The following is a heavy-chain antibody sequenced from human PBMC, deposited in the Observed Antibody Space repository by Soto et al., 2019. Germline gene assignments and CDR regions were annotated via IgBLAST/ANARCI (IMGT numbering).Heavy chain of an antibody. J-gene: IGHJ6*02. CDR1: GYTFTGYY. D-gene: IGHD3-10*01. Sequence: VASVKVSCKASGYTFTGYYMHWVRQAPGQGLERKGWINPNSGGTNYAQKFQGWVTMTRDTSISTAYMELSRLRSDDTAVYYCARDRGGTSNYYYYYYGMDVWGQGTTVTVSS. CDR3: ARDRGGTSNYYYYYYGMDV. V-gene: IGHV1-2*04. CDR2: INPNSGGT.